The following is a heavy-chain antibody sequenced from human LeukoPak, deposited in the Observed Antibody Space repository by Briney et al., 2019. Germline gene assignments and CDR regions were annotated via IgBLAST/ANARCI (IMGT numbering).Heavy chain of an antibody. V-gene: IGHV4-59*01. J-gene: IGHJ4*02. CDR2: IYYSGST. CDR3: AREGYGSNFYYFDY. CDR1: GGSISSYY. Sequence: SETLSLTCTVSGGSISSYYWSWIRQPPGKGLEWIGYIYYSGSTNYNPSLKSRVTISVDTSKNQFSLKLSSVTAADTAVYYCAREGYGSNFYYFDYWGQGTLVTVSS. D-gene: IGHD6-13*01.